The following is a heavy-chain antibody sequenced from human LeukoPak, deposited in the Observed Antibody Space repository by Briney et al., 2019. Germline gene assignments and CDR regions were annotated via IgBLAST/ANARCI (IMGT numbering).Heavy chain of an antibody. CDR2: ISSSSSTI. CDR1: EFTFSTYS. D-gene: IGHD5-18*01. CDR3: ARDSGILGGDTAMVAPVNYYYYYMDV. J-gene: IGHJ6*03. V-gene: IGHV3-48*01. Sequence: PGGSLRLSCAASEFTFSTYSMNWVRQAPGKGLEWVSYISSSSSTIYYADSVKGRFTISRDNAKNSLYLQMNSLRAEDTAVYYCARDSGILGGDTAMVAPVNYYYYYMDVWGKGTTVTVSS.